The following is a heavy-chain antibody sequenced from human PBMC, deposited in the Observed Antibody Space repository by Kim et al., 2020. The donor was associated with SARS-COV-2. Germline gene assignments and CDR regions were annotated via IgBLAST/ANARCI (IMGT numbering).Heavy chain of an antibody. V-gene: IGHV5-51*01. D-gene: IGHD3-3*01. CDR2: IYPGDSDT. Sequence: GESLKISCTGSGYSFTSYLIGWVRQMPGKGLEWMGIIYPGDSDTRYSPSFQGQVTIAADKSISTAYLQWSSLKASDTAMYYCARLKRITIFGVVIEGPFDIWGQGTMLTVSS. CDR1: GYSFTSYL. CDR3: ARLKRITIFGVVIEGPFDI. J-gene: IGHJ3*02.